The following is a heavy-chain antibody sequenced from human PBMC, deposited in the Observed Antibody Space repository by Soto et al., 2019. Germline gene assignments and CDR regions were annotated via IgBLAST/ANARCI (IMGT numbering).Heavy chain of an antibody. V-gene: IGHV4-34*01. Sequence: PSETLSLTCAVYGGSFSGYYWSWIRQPPGKGLEWIGEINHSGSTNYNPSLKSRVTISVDTSKNQFSLKLSSVTAADTAVYYCARARYSSSWYLYWGQGTLVTV. CDR2: INHSGST. J-gene: IGHJ4*02. CDR1: GGSFSGYY. CDR3: ARARYSSSWYLY. D-gene: IGHD6-13*01.